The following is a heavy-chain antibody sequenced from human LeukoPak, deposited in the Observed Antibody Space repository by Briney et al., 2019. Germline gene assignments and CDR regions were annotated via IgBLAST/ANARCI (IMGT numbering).Heavy chain of an antibody. D-gene: IGHD3-22*01. CDR1: GGSISSYY. V-gene: IGHV4-4*07. J-gene: IGHJ4*02. CDR2: IYTSGST. CDR3: ARARYYYDSSGSHFDY. Sequence: SETLSLTCTVSGGSISSYYWSWIREPAGKGLEWIGRIYTSGSTNYNPSLKSRVTMSVDTSKNQFSLKLSSVTAADTAVYYCARARYYYDSSGSHFDYWGQGTLVTVSS.